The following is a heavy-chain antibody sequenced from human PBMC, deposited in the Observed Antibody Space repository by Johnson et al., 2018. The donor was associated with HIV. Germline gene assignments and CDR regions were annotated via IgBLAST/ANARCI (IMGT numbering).Heavy chain of an antibody. CDR1: GFTFSSYG. J-gene: IGHJ3*02. CDR2: IVYDGSKK. CDR3: AKERQLVRAFDI. Sequence: QVQLVESGGGVVQPGRSLRLSCAASGFTFSSYGMHWVRQAPGKGLAWVAFIVYDGSKKYYADSVKGRFTISRDNSKNTLYLQMNSLRAVDTAVYYCAKERQLVRAFDIWGQGTMVTVSS. D-gene: IGHD6-6*01. V-gene: IGHV3-30*02.